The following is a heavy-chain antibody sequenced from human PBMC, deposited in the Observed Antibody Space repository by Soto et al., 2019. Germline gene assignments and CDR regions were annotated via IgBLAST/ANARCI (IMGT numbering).Heavy chain of an antibody. CDR3: ARFQSSSGDNDLTLDY. Sequence: PGESLKISCKGSGYSFSSYWISWVRQMPGKGLEWMGRIDPSDSYTNYSPSFQGHVTISADKSISTAYLQWSSLKASDTAMYYCARFQSSSGDNDLTLDYWGQGTLVPVSS. D-gene: IGHD1-1*01. J-gene: IGHJ4*02. V-gene: IGHV5-10-1*01. CDR1: GYSFSSYW. CDR2: IDPSDSYT.